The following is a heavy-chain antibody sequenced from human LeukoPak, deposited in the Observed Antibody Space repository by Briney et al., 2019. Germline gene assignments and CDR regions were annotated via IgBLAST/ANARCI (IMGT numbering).Heavy chain of an antibody. J-gene: IGHJ4*02. V-gene: IGHV3-7*01. CDR3: ASPYYYGSGPFDY. CDR1: GFTFSSYW. CDR2: IKQDGSEK. Sequence: GGSLRLSCAASGFTFSSYWMSWVRQAPGKGLEWVANIKQDGSEKYYVDSVKGRFTISRDNAKNSLCLQMNSLRAEDTAVYYCASPYYYGSGPFDYWGQGTLVTVPS. D-gene: IGHD3-10*01.